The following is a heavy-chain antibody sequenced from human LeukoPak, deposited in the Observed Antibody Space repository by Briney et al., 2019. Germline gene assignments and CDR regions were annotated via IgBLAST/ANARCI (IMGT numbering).Heavy chain of an antibody. CDR3: PSIYYDSSGYYQICYFDY. J-gene: IGHJ4*02. Sequence: PSETLSLTCTVSGGSISSSSYYWGWIRQPPGKGLEWIGSIYYSGSTYYNPSLKSRVTISVDTSKNQFSLNLSSVTAADSAVYYCPSIYYDSSGYYQICYFDYWGQGTLVTVSS. V-gene: IGHV4-39*01. CDR2: IYYSGST. D-gene: IGHD3-22*01. CDR1: GGSISSSSYY.